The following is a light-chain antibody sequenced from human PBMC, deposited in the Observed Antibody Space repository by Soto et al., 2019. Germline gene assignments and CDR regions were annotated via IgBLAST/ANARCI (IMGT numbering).Light chain of an antibody. J-gene: IGKJ1*01. V-gene: IGKV1-39*01. CDR2: AAS. Sequence: IQMTQSPSSLSASVGDRVIITCRADHSINSYLNWYQQRPGKVPKLLIYAASTLESGVPSRFSGSGSGREFTLTINSLQPEDFATYYCQQSYSTLGTFGRGTRVEI. CDR3: QQSYSTLGT. CDR1: HSINSY.